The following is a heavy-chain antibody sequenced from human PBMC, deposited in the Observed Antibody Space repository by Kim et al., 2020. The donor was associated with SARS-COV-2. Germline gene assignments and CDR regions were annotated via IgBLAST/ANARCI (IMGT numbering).Heavy chain of an antibody. Sequence: KLQGRVTMTTDTSTSTAYMELRSLRSDDTAVYYCARGGRGYSYGNDAFDIWGQGTMVTVSS. CDR3: ARGGRGYSYGNDAFDI. V-gene: IGHV1-18*01. J-gene: IGHJ3*02. D-gene: IGHD5-18*01.